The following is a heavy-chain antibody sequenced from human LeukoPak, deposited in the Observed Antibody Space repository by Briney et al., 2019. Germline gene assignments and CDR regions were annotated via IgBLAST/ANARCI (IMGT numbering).Heavy chain of an antibody. CDR3: ARVRSGLDYDILTGYSESYYFDY. D-gene: IGHD3-9*01. V-gene: IGHV1-8*01. CDR1: GYTFTSYD. J-gene: IGHJ4*02. CDR2: MNPNSGNT. Sequence: ASVKVSCKASGYTFTSYDINWVRQATGQGLEWMGWMNPNSGNTGYAQKFQGRVTMTRNTSISTAYMELSSLRSEDTAVYYCARVRSGLDYDILTGYSESYYFDYWGQGTLVTVSS.